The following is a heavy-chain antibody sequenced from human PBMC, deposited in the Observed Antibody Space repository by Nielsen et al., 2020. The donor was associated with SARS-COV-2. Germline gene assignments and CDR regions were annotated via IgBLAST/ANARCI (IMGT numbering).Heavy chain of an antibody. J-gene: IGHJ2*01. Sequence: GESLKISCAASGFTFSNYDIHWVRQVPGKGLEWVSGIGIVGDTYYPDSLGGRFTISRENVRNSLYLQLNSLRVGDTAVYYCARAIRGGGSGSNWYFDFWGRGTLVTVSS. CDR3: ARAIRGGGSGSNWYFDF. V-gene: IGHV3-13*01. D-gene: IGHD3-10*01. CDR1: GFTFSNYD. CDR2: IGIVGDT.